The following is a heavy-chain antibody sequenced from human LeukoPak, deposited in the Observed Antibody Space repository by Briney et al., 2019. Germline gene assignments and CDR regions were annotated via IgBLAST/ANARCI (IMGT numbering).Heavy chain of an antibody. V-gene: IGHV4-39*01. J-gene: IGHJ4*02. CDR2: IYYSGST. Sequence: SETLSLTCTVFGGSISSSSYFWGWIRQPPGKGLEWIGSIYYSGSTYYNPSLKSRVTISVDTSKNQFSLKLSSVTAADTAMYYCARVDIAMVLGVRDWGQGTLVTVSP. CDR3: ARVDIAMVLGVRD. D-gene: IGHD5-18*01. CDR1: GGSISSSSYF.